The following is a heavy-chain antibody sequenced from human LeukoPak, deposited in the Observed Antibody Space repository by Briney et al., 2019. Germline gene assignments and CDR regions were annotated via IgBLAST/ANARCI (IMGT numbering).Heavy chain of an antibody. Sequence: SETLSLTCTVSGGSISSYYWSWIRQPPGKGLEWIGYIYYSGSTNYNPSLKSRVTISVDTSKNQFSLKLSSVTAADTAVYYCARLYYDFWSGYYGYYYYYMDVWGKGTTVTVSS. D-gene: IGHD3-3*01. CDR2: IYYSGST. V-gene: IGHV4-59*01. CDR3: ARLYYDFWSGYYGYYYYYMDV. CDR1: GGSISSYY. J-gene: IGHJ6*03.